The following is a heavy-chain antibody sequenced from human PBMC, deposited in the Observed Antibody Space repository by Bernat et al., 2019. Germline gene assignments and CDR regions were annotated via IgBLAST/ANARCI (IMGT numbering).Heavy chain of an antibody. CDR1: GFIFTSFA. CDR3: AKHVGNPSGPFDI. Sequence: EVQLVESGGGLVQPGGSLRLSCAASGFIFTSFAMTWVRQPPGKGLAWVSTITGSGGSTYYADSVTGRFTISRDNSMNTVYLQMNSLRAEDTAVYYCAKHVGNPSGPFDIWGQGTMVTVSS. J-gene: IGHJ3*02. CDR2: ITGSGGST. D-gene: IGHD7-27*01. V-gene: IGHV3-23*04.